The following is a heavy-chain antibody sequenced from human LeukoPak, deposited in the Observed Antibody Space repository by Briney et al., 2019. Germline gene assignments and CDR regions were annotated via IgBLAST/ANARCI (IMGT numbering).Heavy chain of an antibody. CDR2: ISSSSNYI. V-gene: IGHV3-21*01. J-gene: IGHJ5*02. CDR1: GFTFSSYT. D-gene: IGHD4-17*01. Sequence: GGSLRLSCAASGFTFSSYTMNWVRQAPGKGLQWVSSISSSSNYIYYANSVKGRFTISRDNVKNSLYLQMNSLRAEDTAVYYCARDGRSDSGRWFDPWGQGTLVTVSS. CDR3: ARDGRSDSGRWFDP.